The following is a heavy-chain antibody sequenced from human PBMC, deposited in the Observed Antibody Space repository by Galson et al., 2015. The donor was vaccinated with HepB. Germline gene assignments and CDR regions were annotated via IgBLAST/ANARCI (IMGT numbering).Heavy chain of an antibody. CDR3: AKTTGRFSADFF. Sequence: SLRLSCAASGFTFSNATTWVRQAPGKGLEWVSTIGGNDGTTYYADSVKGRFTISRDNSKNTLYLQMNSLRVEDTAIYYCAKTTGRFSADFFWGQGTLVTVSS. CDR1: GFTFSNA. V-gene: IGHV3-23*01. CDR2: IGGNDGTT. J-gene: IGHJ1*01. D-gene: IGHD2-8*02.